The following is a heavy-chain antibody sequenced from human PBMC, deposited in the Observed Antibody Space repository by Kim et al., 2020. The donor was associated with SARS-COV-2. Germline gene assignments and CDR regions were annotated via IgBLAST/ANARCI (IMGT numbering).Heavy chain of an antibody. J-gene: IGHJ5*02. Sequence: AQKFQGRVTMTMDTSTSTVYMELSSLRSEDTAVYYCARVAGGWHENWFDPWGQGTLVTVSS. D-gene: IGHD6-19*01. V-gene: IGHV1-46*01. CDR3: ARVAGGWHENWFDP.